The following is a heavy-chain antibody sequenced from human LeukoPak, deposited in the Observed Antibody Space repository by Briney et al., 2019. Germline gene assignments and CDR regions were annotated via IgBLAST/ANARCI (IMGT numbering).Heavy chain of an antibody. V-gene: IGHV3-15*01. CDR2: IKSKTDGGTT. CDR1: GFTFRNAW. D-gene: IGHD1-26*01. J-gene: IGHJ4*02. Sequence: GGSLRLSCAASGFTFRNAWMSWVRQAPGKGLEWVGRIKSKTDGGTTDYAAPVKGRFTISRDDSKNTLYLQMNSLKTEDTAVYYCTTDDWIVGASTGDYWGQGTLVTVSS. CDR3: TTDDWIVGASTGDY.